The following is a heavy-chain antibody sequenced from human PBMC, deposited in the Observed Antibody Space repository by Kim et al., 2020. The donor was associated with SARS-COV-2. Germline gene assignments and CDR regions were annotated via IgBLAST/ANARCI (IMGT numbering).Heavy chain of an antibody. V-gene: IGHV3-11*05. CDR3: ARDDYGDFVRYFDL. D-gene: IGHD4-17*01. Sequence: ADSVKGRVTISRDNAKNSLYLQMNSLRAEDTAVYYCARDDYGDFVRYFDLWGRGTLVTVSS. J-gene: IGHJ2*01.